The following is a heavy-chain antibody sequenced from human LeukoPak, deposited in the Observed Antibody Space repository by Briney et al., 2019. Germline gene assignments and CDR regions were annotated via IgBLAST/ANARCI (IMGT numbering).Heavy chain of an antibody. D-gene: IGHD2-21*02. V-gene: IGHV3-21*01. CDR1: GFTFSSYS. CDR3: ARTVDCGGDCYSGDLDY. Sequence: GGSLRLSCAASGFTFSSYSMNWVRQAPGKGLEWVSSISSSSSYRYYADSVKGRFTISRDNAKNSLYLQMNSLRAEDTAVYYCARTVDCGGDCYSGDLDYWGQGTLVTVSS. CDR2: ISSSSSYR. J-gene: IGHJ4*02.